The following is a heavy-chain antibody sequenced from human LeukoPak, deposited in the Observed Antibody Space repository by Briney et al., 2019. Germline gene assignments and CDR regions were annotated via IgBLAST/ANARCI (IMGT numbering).Heavy chain of an antibody. CDR2: ISSSSSTI. CDR3: ARARHDYGDYALGNWFDP. V-gene: IGHV3-48*02. D-gene: IGHD4-17*01. J-gene: IGHJ5*02. CDR1: GFTFSSYS. Sequence: GGSLRLSCAASGFTFSSYSMNWVRQAPGKGLEWVSYISSSSSTIYYADSVKGRFTIPRDNAKNSLYLQMNSLRDEDTAVYYCARARHDYGDYALGNWFDPWGQGTLVTVSS.